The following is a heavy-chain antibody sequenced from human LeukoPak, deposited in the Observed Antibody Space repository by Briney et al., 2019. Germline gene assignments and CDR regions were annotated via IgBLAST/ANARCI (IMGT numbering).Heavy chain of an antibody. J-gene: IGHJ4*02. V-gene: IGHV4-38-2*01. D-gene: IGHD6-13*01. CDR2: IYHSGST. CDR1: GYSISSGYY. Sequence: PSETLSLTCAVSGYSISSGYYWGWIRQPPGKGLEWIGSIYHSGSTYYNPSLKSRVTISVDTSKNQFSLKLSSVTAADTAVHYCARVVSAYSSSQGYYFDYWGQGTLVTVSS. CDR3: ARVVSAYSSSQGYYFDY.